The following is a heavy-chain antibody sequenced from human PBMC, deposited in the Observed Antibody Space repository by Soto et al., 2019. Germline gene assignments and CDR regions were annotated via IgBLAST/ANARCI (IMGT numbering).Heavy chain of an antibody. CDR3: ARGSGIVALQSELEDVNYDY. V-gene: IGHV4-34*01. D-gene: IGHD1-1*01. J-gene: IGHJ4*02. CDR1: GQSFSGHS. CDR2: INESGST. Sequence: QVQLQQWGAGLVKPSETLSLSCAVYGQSFSGHSWAWIRQPPGKGLEWIGEINESGSTYYNPSLKSRVTISTDTSKNQFSLKLSSVSAADTAAYFCARGSGIVALQSELEDVNYDYWGQGTLVNVSS.